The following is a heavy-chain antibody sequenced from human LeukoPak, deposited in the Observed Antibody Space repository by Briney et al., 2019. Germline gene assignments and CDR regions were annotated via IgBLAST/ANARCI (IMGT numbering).Heavy chain of an antibody. D-gene: IGHD6-13*01. J-gene: IGHJ4*02. V-gene: IGHV3-11*01. CDR3: AKVAAAGLYFDY. CDR1: GFTFSDYY. CDR2: ISSSGGST. Sequence: GGSLRLSCAASGFTFSDYYMSWIRQAPGKGLEWVSYISSSGGSTYYADSVKGRFTISRDNSKNTLYLQMNSLRAEDTAVYYCAKVAAAGLYFDYWGQGTLVTVSS.